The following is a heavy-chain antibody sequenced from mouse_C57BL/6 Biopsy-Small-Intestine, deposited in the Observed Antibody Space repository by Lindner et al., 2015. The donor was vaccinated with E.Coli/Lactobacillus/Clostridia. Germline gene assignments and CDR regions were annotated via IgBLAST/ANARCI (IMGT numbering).Heavy chain of an antibody. CDR2: IIPVFGTA. Sequence: SVKVSCKASGGTFTTYAISWVRQAPGQGPEWVGKIIPVFGTANYAQKFQGRVTITADKSTTTAYMEFSSLRSEDTAVYYCARDLGTSCSTSSCYEGGFNIWGQGTKVTVSS. CDR3: ARDLGTSCSTSSCYEGGFNI. J-gene: IGHJ1*01. CDR1: GGTFTTYA. D-gene: IGHD1-1*01. V-gene: IGHV1-77*01.